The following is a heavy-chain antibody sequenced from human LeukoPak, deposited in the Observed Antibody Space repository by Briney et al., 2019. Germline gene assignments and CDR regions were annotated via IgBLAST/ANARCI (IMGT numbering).Heavy chain of an antibody. J-gene: IGHJ5*02. CDR3: VKGRYSPDNWFDP. CDR1: GFIFSNYA. Sequence: PGGSLRLSCEASGFIFSNYAMAWVRQAPGKGLEWVSSITGSVTTTYYADSVKGRFTLSRDNSRNTLHLQMKNLRGDDTAIYYCVKGRYSPDNWFDPWGQGTLVTVSS. CDR2: ITGSVTTT. V-gene: IGHV3-23*01. D-gene: IGHD3-9*01.